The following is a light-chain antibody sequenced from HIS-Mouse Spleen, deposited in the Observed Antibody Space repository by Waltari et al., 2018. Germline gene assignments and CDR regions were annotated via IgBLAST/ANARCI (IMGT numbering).Light chain of an antibody. J-gene: IGLJ3*02. V-gene: IGLV1-44*01. CDR2: SNN. Sequence: QSVLTQPPSASATPGQRATIPCSGSSSNIGSNTVNWYQQLPGTAPNLLIYSNNQRPSGVTDRFSGSKSGNTASLTISGLQAEDEADYYCCSYAGSSTWVFGGGTKLTVL. CDR3: CSYAGSSTWV. CDR1: SSNIGSNT.